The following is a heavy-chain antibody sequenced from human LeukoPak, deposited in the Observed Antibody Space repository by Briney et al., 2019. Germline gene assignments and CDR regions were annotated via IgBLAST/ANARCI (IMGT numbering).Heavy chain of an antibody. CDR1: GGSISSSTTYY. CDR3: ARDATLAPFWSGYYSGHNWFDP. CDR2: VYYSGST. V-gene: IGHV4-39*02. Sequence: PSETLSLTCTVSGGSISSSTTYYWGWIRQPPGKGLEWMGSVYYSGSTYYNPSLKSRVTISVDTSKNQFSLKLSSVTAADTAVYYCARDATLAPFWSGYYSGHNWFDPWGQGTLVTVSS. J-gene: IGHJ5*02. D-gene: IGHD3-3*01.